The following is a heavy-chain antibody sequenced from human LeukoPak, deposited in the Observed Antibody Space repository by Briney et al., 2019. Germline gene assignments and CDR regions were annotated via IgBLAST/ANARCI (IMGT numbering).Heavy chain of an antibody. J-gene: IGHJ4*02. CDR1: GFTFSDYY. CDR2: ISSRTSDT. V-gene: IGHV3-11*06. CDR3: TRVGSSGSVDY. D-gene: IGHD1-1*01. Sequence: GGSLRLSCAASGFTFSDYYMSWIRPAPGKGLEWVSYISSRTSDTNYVDSVKGRFTISRDNAKNSLYLQMNSLRAEDTAVYYCTRVGSSGSVDYWGQGTLVTVSS.